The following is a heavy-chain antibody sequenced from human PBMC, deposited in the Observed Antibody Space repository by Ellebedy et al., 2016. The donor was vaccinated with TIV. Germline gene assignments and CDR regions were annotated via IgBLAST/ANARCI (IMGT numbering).Heavy chain of an antibody. CDR3: AKDECGNFCTIES. CDR2: TWDDGSKT. D-gene: IGHD4-23*01. CDR1: GFTFSNFA. J-gene: IGHJ1*01. Sequence: GESLKISXAASGFTFSNFAMHWVRQAPGKGLEWVAVTWDDGSKTYYADSVKGRFTISRDNSKNTLSLQMNSLRAEDTAVYYCAKDECGNFCTIESWGQGTLVTVSS. V-gene: IGHV3-33*06.